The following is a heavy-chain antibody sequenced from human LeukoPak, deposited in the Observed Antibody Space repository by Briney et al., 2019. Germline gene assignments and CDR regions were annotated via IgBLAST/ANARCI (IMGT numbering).Heavy chain of an antibody. CDR2: ISSSGSTI. V-gene: IGHV3-48*03. Sequence: PGGSLRLSCAASGFTFSSYEMNWVRQAPGKGLEWVSYISSSGSTIYYADSVKGRFTISRDNAKNSLYLQMNSLRAEDTAVYYCARDSPPFIAVAVIGGFDYWGQRTLVTVSS. CDR1: GFTFSSYE. D-gene: IGHD6-19*01. J-gene: IGHJ4*02. CDR3: ARDSPPFIAVAVIGGFDY.